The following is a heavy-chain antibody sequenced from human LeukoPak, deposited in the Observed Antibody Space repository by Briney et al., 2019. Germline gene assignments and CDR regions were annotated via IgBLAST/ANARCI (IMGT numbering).Heavy chain of an antibody. V-gene: IGHV4-39*01. D-gene: IGHD2-2*01. CDR3: ARRIDCSSTSCYGSPAFDI. CDR1: GGSISSSSYY. CDR2: IYYSGST. Sequence: SETLSLTCTVSGGSISSSSYYWGWIRQPPGKGLEWIGSIYYSGSTYYNPSLKSRVTISVDTSKNQFSLKLSSVTAADTAVYYCARRIDCSSTSCYGSPAFDIWGQGTMVTV. J-gene: IGHJ3*02.